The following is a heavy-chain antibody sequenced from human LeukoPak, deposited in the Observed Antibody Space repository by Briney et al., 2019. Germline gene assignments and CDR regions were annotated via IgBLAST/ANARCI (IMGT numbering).Heavy chain of an antibody. CDR3: AKDSPVLTV. CDR1: GVTFSSHS. Sequence: PGGSLRLSCAASGVTFSSHSMSWVRQALGEGLDWVSAISDSGGGTYYADSVKGRFTISRDNSKNTLYLQMNSLRAEDTAIYYCAKDSPVLTVWGQGTLVTVSS. CDR2: ISDSGGGT. J-gene: IGHJ4*02. V-gene: IGHV3-23*01. D-gene: IGHD3-9*01.